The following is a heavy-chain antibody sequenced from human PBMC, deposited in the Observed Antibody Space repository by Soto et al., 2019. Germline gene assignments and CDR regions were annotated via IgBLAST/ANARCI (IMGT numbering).Heavy chain of an antibody. CDR2: VFHDGRNT. D-gene: IGHD6-19*01. J-gene: IGHJ4*02. Sequence: VQLVESGGAVVQPGRSLRLSCAASGFTFSDYAMHWVRQAPGKGLERVAVVFHDGRNTHYADSVKGRFTISRDSSKNTVSLELTSLRAEETAVYSCAKGGRQWLVTSDFNYWGQGALVTVSS. V-gene: IGHV3-30*18. CDR3: AKGGRQWLVTSDFNY. CDR1: GFTFSDYA.